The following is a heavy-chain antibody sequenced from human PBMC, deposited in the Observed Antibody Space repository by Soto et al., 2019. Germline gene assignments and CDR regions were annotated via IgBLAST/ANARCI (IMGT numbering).Heavy chain of an antibody. CDR1: GYTFISHS. V-gene: IGHV1-18*01. J-gene: IGHJ6*02. CDR2: ISAYNGNT. D-gene: IGHD2-21*01. CDR3: ARGAFCGGAPGCRDMDV. Sequence: PSVKVSCKSSGYTFISHSITWVRQAPGQGLEWMGRISAYNGNTNYAQKLQGRVTMTTDTSTSTAYMELRSLRSDDTAVYYCARGAFCGGAPGCRDMDVWGQGTTVTVSS.